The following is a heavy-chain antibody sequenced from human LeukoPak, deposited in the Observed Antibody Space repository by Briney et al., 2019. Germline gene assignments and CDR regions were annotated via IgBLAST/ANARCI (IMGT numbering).Heavy chain of an antibody. CDR2: ISCDGSNK. D-gene: IGHD6-13*01. V-gene: IGHV3-30*04. CDR1: GFTFSSYA. CDR3: ARGDGQGIAAAGLFDY. J-gene: IGHJ4*02. Sequence: GRSLRLSCAASGFTFSSYAMHWVRQAPGKGLEWVAVISCDGSNKYYADSVKGRFTISRDNSKNTLYLQTNSLRAEDTAVYYCARGDGQGIAAAGLFDYWGQGTLVTVSS.